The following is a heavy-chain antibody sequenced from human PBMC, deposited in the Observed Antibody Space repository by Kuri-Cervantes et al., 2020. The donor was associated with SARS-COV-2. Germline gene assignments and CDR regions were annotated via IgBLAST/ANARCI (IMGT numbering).Heavy chain of an antibody. Sequence: GGSLRLSCAASGFTFSNAWMSWVRQAPGKGLEWVGRIKSKTDGGTTDYAAPVKGRFTISRDDSKNTLYLQMNSLKTEDTAVYYCTTEYVQDYYDSSGYSEYFQHWGQGTLVTVSS. J-gene: IGHJ1*01. CDR1: GFTFSNAW. V-gene: IGHV3-15*01. D-gene: IGHD3-22*01. CDR3: TTEYVQDYYDSSGYSEYFQH. CDR2: IKSKTDGGTT.